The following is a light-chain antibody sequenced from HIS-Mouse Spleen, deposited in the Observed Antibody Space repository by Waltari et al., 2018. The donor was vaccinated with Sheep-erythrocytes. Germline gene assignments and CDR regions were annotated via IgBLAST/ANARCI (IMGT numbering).Light chain of an antibody. CDR2: EVS. V-gene: IGLV2-14*01. Sequence: QSALTQPASVSGSPGQSITISCTGTSSDVGGYNYVSWYQQHPGKAPRLMFYEVSNRPSWVSNRFSGSKSGTTASLTISGLQAEDEADYYCSSYTSSSTLGVFGGGTKLTVL. CDR3: SSYTSSSTLGV. J-gene: IGLJ3*02. CDR1: SSDVGGYNY.